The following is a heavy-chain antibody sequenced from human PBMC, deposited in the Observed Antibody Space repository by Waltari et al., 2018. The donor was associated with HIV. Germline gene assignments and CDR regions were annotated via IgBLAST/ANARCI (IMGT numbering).Heavy chain of an antibody. D-gene: IGHD2-21*02. J-gene: IGHJ4*02. V-gene: IGHV4-59*01. CDR1: GGSMGSYY. Sequence: QVKLQESGPGPVTPLETLSLTCTVSGGSMGSYYWRWIRQPPGKGLEWIGYIYYSGSTNYNPSLKSRVTISVDTSKNQFSLNLTSVTAADTAVYYCARGGVVTTYDYWGQGTLVTVSS. CDR3: ARGGVVTTYDY. CDR2: IYYSGST.